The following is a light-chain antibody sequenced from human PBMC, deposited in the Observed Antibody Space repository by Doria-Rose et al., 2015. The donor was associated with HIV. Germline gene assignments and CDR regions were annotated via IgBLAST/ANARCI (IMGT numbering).Light chain of an antibody. CDR1: QSFSSTY. CDR3: HQYGTSWT. J-gene: IGKJ1*01. Sequence: VLTQPPGTLSLSPGERATLSCRASQSFSSTYLDWYQQRPGQAHSLLIYDGSTRATGIPDRFSASGSGTDFTLTINRLEPEDFALYYCHQYGTSWTFGQGTKVEI. CDR2: DGS. V-gene: IGKV3-20*01.